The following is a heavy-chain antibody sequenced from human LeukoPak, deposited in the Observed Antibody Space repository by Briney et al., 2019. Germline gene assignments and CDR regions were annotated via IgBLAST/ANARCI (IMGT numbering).Heavy chain of an antibody. D-gene: IGHD6-19*01. CDR3: ADVQEVGGWIDY. CDR1: GGSISSSSYY. CDR2: IYYSGST. V-gene: IGHV4-39*07. Sequence: SETLSLTCTVSGGSISSSSYYWGWIRQPPGKGLEWIGSIYYSGSTYYNPSLKSRVTISVDTSKNQFSLKLSSVTAADTAVYYCADVQEVGGWIDYWGQGTLVTVSS. J-gene: IGHJ4*02.